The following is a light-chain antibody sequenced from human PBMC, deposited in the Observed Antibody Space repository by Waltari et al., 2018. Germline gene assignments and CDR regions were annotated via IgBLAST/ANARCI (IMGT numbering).Light chain of an antibody. Sequence: EIVLTQSPATLSLSPGERATLSCRASQSVGSYLAWYQQKLGKAPRLLIYGASNRATCIPARFSGSGSGTDFTLIISSLEPEDFAVYYCQQRSKWPPELTFGGGTKVEIK. CDR3: QQRSKWPPELT. J-gene: IGKJ4*01. CDR1: QSVGSY. V-gene: IGKV3-11*01. CDR2: GAS.